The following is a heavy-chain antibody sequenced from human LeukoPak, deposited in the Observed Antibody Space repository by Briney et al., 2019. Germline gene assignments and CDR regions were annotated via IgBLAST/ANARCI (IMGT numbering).Heavy chain of an antibody. CDR3: AKDLHDYGNYVGWFDS. V-gene: IGHV3-23*01. J-gene: IGHJ5*01. Sequence: GGSLRLSCAASGFTFSSYAMSWVRQAPGKGLEWVSAISGSGGNTYYADSVKGRFTISRDNSKNTLHLQMNSLRAEDTAVYYCAKDLHDYGNYVGWFDSWGQGTLVTVSS. CDR1: GFTFSSYA. CDR2: ISGSGGNT. D-gene: IGHD4-11*01.